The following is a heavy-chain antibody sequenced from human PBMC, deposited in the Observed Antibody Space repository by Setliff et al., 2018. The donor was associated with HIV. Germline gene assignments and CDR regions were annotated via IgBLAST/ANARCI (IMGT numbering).Heavy chain of an antibody. CDR1: GFTFNIAW. Sequence: GGSLRLSCAASGFTFNIAWMNWVRQAPGRGLEWVGLIEDGGTTHYAAPVRGRFTISKDTSKNTLYLQMNGLKTEDTGLYYCSTTASNGYPWALDIWGQGTMVTVSS. J-gene: IGHJ3*02. V-gene: IGHV3-15*04. D-gene: IGHD3-22*01. CDR2: IEDGGTT. CDR3: STTASNGYPWALDI.